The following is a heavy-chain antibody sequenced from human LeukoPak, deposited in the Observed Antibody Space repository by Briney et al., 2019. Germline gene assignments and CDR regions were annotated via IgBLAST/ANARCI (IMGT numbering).Heavy chain of an antibody. D-gene: IGHD6-13*01. CDR3: AKDSSSTSYYYYYYMDV. J-gene: IGHJ6*03. V-gene: IGHV3-23*01. CDR2: ISGSGGST. CDR1: GFTFSSYA. Sequence: PGGSLRLSCAASGFTFSSYAMSWVRQATGKGLEWVSAISGSGGSTYYADSVKGRFTISRDNSKSTLYLQMNSLRAEDTAVYYCAKDSSSTSYYYYYYMDVWGKGTTVTVSS.